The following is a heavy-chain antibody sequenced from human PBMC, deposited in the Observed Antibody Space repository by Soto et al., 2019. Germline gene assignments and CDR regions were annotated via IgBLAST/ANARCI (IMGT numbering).Heavy chain of an antibody. CDR3: ARVGYYYGSGSYDYYYYYGMDV. D-gene: IGHD3-10*01. CDR1: GGSISSGGYY. V-gene: IGHV4-31*03. J-gene: IGHJ6*02. Sequence: PSETLSLTCTVSGGSISSGGYYWSWIRQHPGKGLEWIGYIYYSGSTYYNPSLKSRVTISVDTSKNQFSLKLSSVTAADTAVYYCARVGYYYGSGSYDYYYYYGMDVWGQGTTVTVSS. CDR2: IYYSGST.